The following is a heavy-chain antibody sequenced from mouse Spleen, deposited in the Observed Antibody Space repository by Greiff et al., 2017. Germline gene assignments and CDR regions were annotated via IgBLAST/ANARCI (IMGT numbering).Heavy chain of an antibody. CDR2: IYPGSGNT. V-gene: IGHV1-76*01. CDR3: ARGYGNPYAMDY. Sequence: QVQLQQSGAELVRPGASVKLSCKASGYTFTDYYINWVKQRPGQGLEWIARIYPGSGNTYYNEKFKGKATLTAEKSSSTAYMQLSSLTSEDSAVYYCARGYGNPYAMDYWGQGTSVTVSS. D-gene: IGHD2-1*01. CDR1: GYTFTDYY. J-gene: IGHJ4*01.